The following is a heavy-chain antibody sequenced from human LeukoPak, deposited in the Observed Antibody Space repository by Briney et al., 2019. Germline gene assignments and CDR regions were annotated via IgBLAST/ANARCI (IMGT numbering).Heavy chain of an antibody. V-gene: IGHV3-15*01. CDR1: GVTFTEAW. CDR2: IKTKRDGATT. Sequence: GGTLRLSCAASGVTFTEAWMSWVRQAPGKGLEWVGRIKTKRDGATTDYAAPVKGRFTISRDDSKNTLFLQMNSLKTEDTAMYYCTTNDAFDIWGQGTMVTVSS. J-gene: IGHJ3*02. CDR3: TTNDAFDI.